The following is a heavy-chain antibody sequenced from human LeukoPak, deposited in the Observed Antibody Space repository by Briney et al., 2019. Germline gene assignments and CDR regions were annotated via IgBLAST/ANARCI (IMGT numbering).Heavy chain of an antibody. D-gene: IGHD3-22*01. Sequence: SETLSLTCIVSGGSISSYYWSWIRQPAGKGLEWIGRIYTSGSTDYNPSLKSRVTISVDTSKNQFSLKLSSVTAADTAVYYCAGRRNGRYYYDSSGYYYYWGQGTLVTVSS. CDR2: IYTSGST. J-gene: IGHJ4*02. V-gene: IGHV4-4*07. CDR1: GGSISSYY. CDR3: AGRRNGRYYYDSSGYYYY.